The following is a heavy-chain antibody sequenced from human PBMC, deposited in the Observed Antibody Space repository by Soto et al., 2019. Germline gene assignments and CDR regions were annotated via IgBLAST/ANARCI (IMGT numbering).Heavy chain of an antibody. V-gene: IGHV1-69*02. J-gene: IGHJ3*02. CDR2: IIPILGIA. CDR3: AKCRGDGYNFLCAFDI. Sequence: ASVKVSCKASEGTFSSYTISWVRPAPGQGLEWMGRIIPILGIANYPQKFQGRVTITADKSTSTAYMELSSLRSEDTAVYYCAKCRGDGYNFLCAFDIWGQGTMVTVS. D-gene: IGHD5-12*01. CDR1: EGTFSSYT.